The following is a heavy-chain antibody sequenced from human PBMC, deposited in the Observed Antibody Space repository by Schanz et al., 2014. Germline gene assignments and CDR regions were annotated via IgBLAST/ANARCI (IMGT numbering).Heavy chain of an antibody. D-gene: IGHD3-3*01. Sequence: QVQLVQSGSELKKPGASVKVSCRASGYTFTNFAMNWVRQAPGQGLEWMGRISPSSGGTNYAQNFQGRVTMTKDTSINTVYMELSTLTSDDTAVYYCARESVSRTRLFDPWGQGTLVTVSS. CDR3: ARESVSRTRLFDP. J-gene: IGHJ5*02. CDR2: ISPSSGGT. V-gene: IGHV1-2*06. CDR1: GYTFTNFA.